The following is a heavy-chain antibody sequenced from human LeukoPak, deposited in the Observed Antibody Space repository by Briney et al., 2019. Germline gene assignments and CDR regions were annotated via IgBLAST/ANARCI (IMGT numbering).Heavy chain of an antibody. CDR1: GYTFTGYY. Sequence: ASVKVSCKASGYTFTGYYMHWVRQAPGQGLEWMGCINANSGGTNYAQKVQGRVTMTRDTSISTAYMELSRLRFDDTAVYYCARGGYSSGWPYNWFDPWGQGTLVTVSS. V-gene: IGHV1-2*02. J-gene: IGHJ5*02. CDR3: ARGGYSSGWPYNWFDP. CDR2: INANSGGT. D-gene: IGHD6-19*01.